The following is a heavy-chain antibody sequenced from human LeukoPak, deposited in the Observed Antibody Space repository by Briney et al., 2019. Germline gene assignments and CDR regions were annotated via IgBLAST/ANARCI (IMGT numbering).Heavy chain of an antibody. CDR2: ISASGGSR. CDR3: AKGGSELRFYYYYGMDV. CDR1: GFTFSSYA. V-gene: IGHV3-23*01. J-gene: IGHJ6*02. Sequence: GGSLRLSCAASGFTFSSYAMSWVRQAPGKGLEWVSGISASGGSRNYADSVKGRFTISRDNSKNTLYLQMNSLRAEDTAVYYCAKGGSELRFYYYYGMDVWGQGTTVTVSS. D-gene: IGHD3-16*01.